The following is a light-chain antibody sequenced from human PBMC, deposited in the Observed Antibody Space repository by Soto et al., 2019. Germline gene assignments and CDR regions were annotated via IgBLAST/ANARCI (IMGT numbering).Light chain of an antibody. CDR3: NSHGGSNNFWV. J-gene: IGLJ3*02. Sequence: QSALTQPPSASGSPGQSVTISCTGTSRDVGAYNSVSWYQQHPGKAPRLMIYEVNKRPSGVPDRFSGYKSGNMASLTVSGLQAEDEADYYCNSHGGSNNFWVFGGGTKLTVL. CDR2: EVN. CDR1: SRDVGAYNS. V-gene: IGLV2-8*01.